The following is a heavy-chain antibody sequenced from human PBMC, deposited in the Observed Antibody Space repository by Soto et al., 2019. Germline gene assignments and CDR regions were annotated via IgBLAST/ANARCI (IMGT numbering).Heavy chain of an antibody. D-gene: IGHD3-22*01. V-gene: IGHV4-38-2*01. Sequence: SETLSLTCAVSGYSISSGYYWGWIRQPPGKGLEWIGSIYHSGSAYYKPSLKSRVTISVDTSKHQFSLKLSSVTAADTAVYYCADADYYDSSGYWINFQHWGQGTLVTVSS. CDR1: GYSISSGYY. CDR3: ADADYYDSSGYWINFQH. J-gene: IGHJ1*01. CDR2: IYHSGSA.